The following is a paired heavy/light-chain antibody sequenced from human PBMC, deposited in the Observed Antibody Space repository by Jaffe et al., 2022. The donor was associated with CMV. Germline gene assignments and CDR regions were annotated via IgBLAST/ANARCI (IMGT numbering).Light chain of an antibody. CDR3: QAWHIGVHV. J-gene: IGLJ2*01. Sequence: QLALTQSPSASASAGAPVILTCTLSSGHSPYAIAWHQQQPGKAPRYLMIINNDGSHTKGDGIPDRFSGSSSGAERYLIISSLQSEDEADYYCQAWHIGVHVFGGGTKLTVL. V-gene: IGLV4-69*01. CDR2: INNDGSH. CDR1: SGHSPYA.
Heavy chain of an antibody. J-gene: IGHJ5*02. CDR1: GGSISSYY. CDR2: FHFNEGT. Sequence: QVQLQESGPGLLRPSETLSLKCIVSGGSISSYYWSWIRQPPGKGLEWIGYFHFNEGTKYNPLFKSRVAMSVDKAKNNQFSLRVTSVTSADTAVYFCARHSSSTPGLQGYFDPWGQGILVTVSS. CDR3: ARHSSSTPGLQGYFDP. V-gene: IGHV4-59*08. D-gene: IGHD2-15*01.